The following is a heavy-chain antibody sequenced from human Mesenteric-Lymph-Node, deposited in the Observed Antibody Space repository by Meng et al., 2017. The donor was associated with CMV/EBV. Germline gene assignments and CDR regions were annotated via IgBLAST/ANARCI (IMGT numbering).Heavy chain of an antibody. CDR3: ARHQRWLKSEGGFNY. CDR1: GGSFSGFY. J-gene: IGHJ4*02. CDR2: INHSGST. V-gene: IGHV4-34*01. Sequence: QGGAGLLQPAETLSLTCAVSGGSFSGFYWSRIRQPPGKGLEWIGEINHSGSTNYNPSLKSRVTISVDTSKNQFSLKLSSVTAADTAVYYCARHQRWLKSEGGFNYWGQGTLVTVSS. D-gene: IGHD4-23*01.